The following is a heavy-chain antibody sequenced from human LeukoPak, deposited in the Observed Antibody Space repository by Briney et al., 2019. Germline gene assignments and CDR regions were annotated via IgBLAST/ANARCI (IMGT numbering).Heavy chain of an antibody. V-gene: IGHV1-2*02. CDR1: GYTFTGYY. Sequence: ASVKVSCKASGYTFTGYYMHWVRQAPGQGLEWMGWINPNSGGTNYAQKFQGRVTMTRDTSISTAYMELSRLRSDDTAVYYCARDRSAVTIVYYYSMDVWGKGTTVTVSS. CDR3: ARDRSAVTIVYYYSMDV. D-gene: IGHD4-17*01. CDR2: INPNSGGT. J-gene: IGHJ6*03.